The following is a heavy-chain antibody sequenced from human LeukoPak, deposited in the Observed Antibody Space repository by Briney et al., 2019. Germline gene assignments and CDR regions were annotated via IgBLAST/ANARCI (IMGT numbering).Heavy chain of an antibody. J-gene: IGHJ4*02. Sequence: SETLSLTCTVSGGSISSYYWSWIRQPPGKGLEWIGSIYYSGSTYYNPSLKSRVTISVDTSKNQFSLKLSSVTAADTAVYYCARRGIVGATFYFDYWGQGTLVTVSS. D-gene: IGHD1-26*01. CDR2: IYYSGST. CDR3: ARRGIVGATFYFDY. CDR1: GGSISSYY. V-gene: IGHV4-39*01.